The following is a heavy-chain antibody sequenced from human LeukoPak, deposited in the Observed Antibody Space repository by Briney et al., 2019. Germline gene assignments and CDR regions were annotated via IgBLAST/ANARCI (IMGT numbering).Heavy chain of an antibody. J-gene: IGHJ4*02. V-gene: IGHV3-23*01. D-gene: IGHD4-11*01. Sequence: GGSLRLSCAAPGFTFSSYAMSWVRQAPGKGLEWVSAISGSGGSTYYADSVKGRFTISRDNSKNTLYLQMNSLRAEDTAVYYCAKMVRSHDYSNYRANYFDYWGQGTLVTVSS. CDR1: GFTFSSYA. CDR3: AKMVRSHDYSNYRANYFDY. CDR2: ISGSGGST.